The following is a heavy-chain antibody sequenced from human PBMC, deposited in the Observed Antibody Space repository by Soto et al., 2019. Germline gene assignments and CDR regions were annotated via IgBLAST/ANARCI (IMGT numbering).Heavy chain of an antibody. CDR1: GGSFSSYA. D-gene: IGHD3-10*01. J-gene: IGHJ3*02. V-gene: IGHV1-69*13. CDR2: IIPIFGTA. CDR3: ARDEITMVRGAVGDDAFDI. Sequence: SVKVSCKASGGSFSSYAISWVRQAPGQGLEWMGGIIPIFGTANYAQKFQGRVTITADESTSTAYMELSSLRSEDTAVYYCARDEITMVRGAVGDDAFDIWGQGTMVTVSS.